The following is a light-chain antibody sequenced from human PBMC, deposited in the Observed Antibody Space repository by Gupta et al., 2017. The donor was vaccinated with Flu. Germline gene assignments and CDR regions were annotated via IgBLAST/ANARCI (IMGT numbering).Light chain of an antibody. CDR1: QSVSSSY. V-gene: IGKV3-20*01. Sequence: EIVLTQSPGTLFLSPGERATLSCRASQSVSSSYLSWYQQKPGQAPRLLIYGASSRSSGIPDRFSGSGSGTDFTLTISRLEPEDFAVYYCHHYGNSPYTFGQGTKLQIK. CDR3: HHYGNSPYT. J-gene: IGKJ2*01. CDR2: GAS.